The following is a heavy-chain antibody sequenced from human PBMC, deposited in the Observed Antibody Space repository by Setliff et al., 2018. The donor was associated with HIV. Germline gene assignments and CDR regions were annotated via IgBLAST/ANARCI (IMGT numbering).Heavy chain of an antibody. CDR1: GASISTGKL. D-gene: IGHD3-9*01. V-gene: IGHV4-4*02. CDR2: ISESGST. CDR3: VIRRNFDWLSQSGPFDE. Sequence: PSETLSLTCVVSGASISTGKLWTWVRQAPGKRPQWIGEISESGSTNYNPSLKSRVTISVDTSKNQFSLRVKSVTAADTAAYYCVIRRNFDWLSQSGPFDEWGQGTLVTVS. J-gene: IGHJ4*02.